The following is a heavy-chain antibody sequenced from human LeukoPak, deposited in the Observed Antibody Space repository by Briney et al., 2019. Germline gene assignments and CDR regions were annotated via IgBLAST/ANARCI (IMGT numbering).Heavy chain of an antibody. Sequence: GGSLRLSCAASGFTFSNYWMRWVRQVPGEGLVWVSYIHTDGRTTGYADSVKGRFTVSRDNAKNTVYLQMNNLRVDDTAMYYCVGTIASRGSEYWGQGALVTASS. D-gene: IGHD6-6*01. V-gene: IGHV3-74*01. CDR3: VGTIASRGSEY. CDR2: IHTDGRTT. J-gene: IGHJ4*02. CDR1: GFTFSNYW.